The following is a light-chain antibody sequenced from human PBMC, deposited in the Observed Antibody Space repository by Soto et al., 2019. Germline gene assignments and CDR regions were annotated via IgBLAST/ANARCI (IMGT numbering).Light chain of an antibody. Sequence: QSVLTQPPSVSGTPGHKVSISCSGSTSNLGGNTVNWYQQLPGTAPKLLIYTNNQRPSGVPDRFSGSKSGTSASLAISGLRSEDEADVYCAAWDDSLNAVVFGGGTKVTVL. V-gene: IGLV1-44*01. J-gene: IGLJ2*01. CDR1: TSNLGGNT. CDR2: TNN. CDR3: AAWDDSLNAVV.